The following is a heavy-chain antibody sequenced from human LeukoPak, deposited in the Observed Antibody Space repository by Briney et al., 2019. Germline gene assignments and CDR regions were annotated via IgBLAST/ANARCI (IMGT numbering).Heavy chain of an antibody. V-gene: IGHV3-74*01. D-gene: IGHD2-8*02. J-gene: IGHJ4*02. CDR1: GFIFSNYW. CDR2: IVSDGSST. CDR3: ARGTGLIDY. Sequence: PGGSLRLSCAASGFIFSNYWMHWVRQAPGKGLVWVSRIVSDGSSTSNADSVKGRFTISRANAKNTLYLQMNSLRAEDTAVYYCARGTGLIDYWGQGTLVTVSS.